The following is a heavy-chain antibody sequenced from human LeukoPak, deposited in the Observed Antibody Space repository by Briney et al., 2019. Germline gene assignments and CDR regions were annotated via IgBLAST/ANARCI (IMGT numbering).Heavy chain of an antibody. CDR2: ISGSGGST. D-gene: IGHD5-12*01. J-gene: IGHJ3*02. Sequence: PGGSLRLSCAASGFSFSSYAMSWVRQAPGKGLEWVSAISGSGGSTYYADSVKGRFTISRDNSKNTLYLQMNSLRSEDRAVYYCAKDRGLLSAPIWGQGTMVTVSS. CDR1: GFSFSSYA. CDR3: AKDRGLLSAPI. V-gene: IGHV3-23*01.